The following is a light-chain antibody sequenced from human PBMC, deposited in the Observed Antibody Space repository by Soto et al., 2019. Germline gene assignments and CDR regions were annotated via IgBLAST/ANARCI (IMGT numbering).Light chain of an antibody. CDR1: ERIASIY. Sequence: EIVLTHSPGTLSLSACEGATLFFRASERIASIYLGWYQQKPGQAPRLLISDASSRATGIPDRFSGSGSGTDFTLTISRLEPEDFAVFYCHQYGDSPWTFGQGTKVDIK. CDR2: DAS. V-gene: IGKV3-20*01. J-gene: IGKJ1*01. CDR3: HQYGDSPWT.